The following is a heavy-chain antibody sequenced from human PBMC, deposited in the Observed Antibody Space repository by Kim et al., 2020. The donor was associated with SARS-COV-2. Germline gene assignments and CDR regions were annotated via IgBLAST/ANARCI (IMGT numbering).Heavy chain of an antibody. CDR1: GGSFSGYY. Sequence: SETLSLTCAVYGGSFSGYYWSWIRQPPGKGLEWIGEINHSGSTNYNPSLKSRVTISVDTSKNQFSLKLSSVTAADTAVYYCARSRPAAMVRGLAAASDYWGQGTLVTVSS. D-gene: IGHD3-10*01. CDR2: INHSGST. J-gene: IGHJ4*02. CDR3: ARSRPAAMVRGLAAASDY. V-gene: IGHV4-34*01.